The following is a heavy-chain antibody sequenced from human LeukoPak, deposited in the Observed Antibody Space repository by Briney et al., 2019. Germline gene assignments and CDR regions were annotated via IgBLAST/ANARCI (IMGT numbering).Heavy chain of an antibody. CDR3: ARCGGELGTCYFDH. J-gene: IGHJ4*02. CDR2: ISSSSSYI. Sequence: GGSLRLSCAASGFTFSNYAMSWVRQAPGKGLEWVSSISSSSSYIYYADSVKGRFTISRDNAKNSLYLQMNSLRAEDTAVYYWARCGGELGTCYFDHWGQGTLVTVSS. D-gene: IGHD1-26*01. CDR1: GFTFSNYA. V-gene: IGHV3-21*01.